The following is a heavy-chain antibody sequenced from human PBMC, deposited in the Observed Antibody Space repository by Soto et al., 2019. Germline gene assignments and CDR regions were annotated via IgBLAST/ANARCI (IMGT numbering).Heavy chain of an antibody. D-gene: IGHD2-15*01. Sequence: EVQLVESGGGLVKPGGSLRLSCAASGFTFSSYSMNWVRQAPGKGLEWVSSISSSSSYIYYADSVKGRFTISRDNAKNSLYLQMNRLRAEDTAVYYCARVWTSGGRWYYFDYWGQGTLVTVSS. V-gene: IGHV3-21*01. CDR2: ISSSSSYI. CDR3: ARVWTSGGRWYYFDY. CDR1: GFTFSSYS. J-gene: IGHJ4*02.